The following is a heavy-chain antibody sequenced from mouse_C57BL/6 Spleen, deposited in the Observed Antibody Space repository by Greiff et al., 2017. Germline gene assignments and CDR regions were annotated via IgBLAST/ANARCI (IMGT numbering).Heavy chain of an antibody. CDR3: AREATVVATRYFDV. CDR2: IYPGDGDT. V-gene: IGHV1-82*01. D-gene: IGHD1-1*01. J-gene: IGHJ1*03. CDR1: GYAFSSSW. Sequence: VKLQQSGPELVKPGASVKISCKASGYAFSSSWMNWVKQRPGKGLEWIGRIYPGDGDTNYNGKFKGKATLTADKSSSTAYMQLSSLTSEDSAVYFCAREATVVATRYFDVWGTGTTVTVSS.